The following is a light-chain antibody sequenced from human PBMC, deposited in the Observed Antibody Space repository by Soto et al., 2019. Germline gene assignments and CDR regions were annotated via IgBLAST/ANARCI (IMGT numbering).Light chain of an antibody. Sequence: EIVMTQSPATLSVSPGDGATLSCRASQSVDSNLAWYQQKPGQTPRLLMYGASTRPTGIPARFSGSGSGTEFTLTISRLEPEDFAVYYCQQYGRSPWTFGQGTKGDIK. CDR1: QSVDSN. J-gene: IGKJ1*01. CDR2: GAS. CDR3: QQYGRSPWT. V-gene: IGKV3D-15*02.